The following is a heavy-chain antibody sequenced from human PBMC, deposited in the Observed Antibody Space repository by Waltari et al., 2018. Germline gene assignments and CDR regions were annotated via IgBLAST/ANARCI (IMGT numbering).Heavy chain of an antibody. CDR1: GYTLTELS. CDR2: FDPEDGET. V-gene: IGHV1-24*01. J-gene: IGHJ4*02. CDR3: ATVQDIVVVVAATAYFDY. D-gene: IGHD2-15*01. Sequence: QVQLVQSGAEVKKPGASVKVSCKVSGYTLTELSIHWLRQAPGTRIEWMGGFDPEDGETIYAQKFKGRVTMTEDTSTDTAYMELSSLRSEDTAVYYCATVQDIVVVVAATAYFDYWGQGTLVTVSS.